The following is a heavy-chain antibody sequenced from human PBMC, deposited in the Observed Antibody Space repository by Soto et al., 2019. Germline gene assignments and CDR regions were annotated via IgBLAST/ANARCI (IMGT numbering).Heavy chain of an antibody. D-gene: IGHD3-22*01. Sequence: ASVKVSCKVSGYTLTELSMHWVRQAPGKGLEWMGGFDPEDGETIYAQKFQGRVTMTEDTSTDTAYMELSSLRSEDTAVYYCATFVPLLGPYYYDSSGYGYWGQGTLVTVSS. J-gene: IGHJ4*02. CDR1: GYTLTELS. CDR2: FDPEDGET. V-gene: IGHV1-24*01. CDR3: ATFVPLLGPYYYDSSGYGY.